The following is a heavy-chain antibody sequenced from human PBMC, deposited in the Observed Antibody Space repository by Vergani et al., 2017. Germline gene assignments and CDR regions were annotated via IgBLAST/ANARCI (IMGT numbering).Heavy chain of an antibody. J-gene: IGHJ4*02. D-gene: IGHD3-10*01. CDR2: IDPSDSYT. V-gene: IGHV5-10-1*01. CDR1: GYSFTSYW. CDR3: ARDKVAVYYYGSGSSPPDY. Sequence: EVQLVESGGGLVKPGESLRISCKGSGYSFTSYWISWVRQMPGKGLEWMGRIDPSDSYTNYSPSFQGHVTISADKSISTAYLQWSSLKASDTAMYYCARDKVAVYYYGSGSSPPDYWGQGTLVTVSS.